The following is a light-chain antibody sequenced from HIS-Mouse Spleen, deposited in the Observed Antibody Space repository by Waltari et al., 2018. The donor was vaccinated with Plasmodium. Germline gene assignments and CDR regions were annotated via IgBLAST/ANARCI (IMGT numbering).Light chain of an antibody. CDR3: QQYDNLPPYT. V-gene: IGKV1-33*01. CDR1: QDISNY. Sequence: DIQMTQSPSSLSASVGDSVTITCQASQDISNYLNWYQQKPGKDPKLLIYDASNLETGVPSRFSGSGSGTDFTFTISSLQPEDIATYYCQQYDNLPPYTFGQGTKLEIK. CDR2: DAS. J-gene: IGKJ2*01.